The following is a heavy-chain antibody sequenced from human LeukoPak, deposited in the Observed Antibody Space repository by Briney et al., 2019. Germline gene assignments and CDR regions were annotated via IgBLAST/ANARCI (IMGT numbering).Heavy chain of an antibody. J-gene: IGHJ4*02. V-gene: IGHV5-51*01. D-gene: IGHD2-15*01. CDR3: ARLNEGYCSGGSCYRGLFDY. CDR2: IYPGDSDT. Sequence: GESLKISWKGSGYSFTSYWIGWVRQMPGKGLEWMGIIYPGDSDTRYSPSFQGQVTISADKSISTAYLQWSSLKASDTAMYYCARLNEGYCSGGSCYRGLFDYWGQGTLVTVSS. CDR1: GYSFTSYW.